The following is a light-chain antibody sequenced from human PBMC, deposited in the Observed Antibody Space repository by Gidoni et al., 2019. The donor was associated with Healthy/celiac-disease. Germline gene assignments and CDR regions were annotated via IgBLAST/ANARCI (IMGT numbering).Light chain of an antibody. V-gene: IGKV3-11*01. Sequence: EIVLTQSPATLSLSPGERATLSCRASQSVSSYLAWYQQKPGQAPRLLIYDASNRDTGIPARLSGSGSGTDFTITISSLEPEDFAVYYCQQRSNWPRGVTFGPGTKVDIK. CDR1: QSVSSY. J-gene: IGKJ3*01. CDR3: QQRSNWPRGVT. CDR2: DAS.